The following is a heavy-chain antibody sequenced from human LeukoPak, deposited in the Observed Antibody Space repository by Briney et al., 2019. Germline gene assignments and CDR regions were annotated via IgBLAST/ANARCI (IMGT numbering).Heavy chain of an antibody. V-gene: IGHV1-2*02. Sequence: ASVKVSCKASGYTFTDYYIHWVRQAPGEGLEWVGWVFPHSGDTYYAQRFHGRVDMTTDTSINTAYMELSRLKSDDTGVYFCARPPRDLVSAAPFPFWGQGTLVTVSS. D-gene: IGHD5/OR15-5a*01. J-gene: IGHJ1*01. CDR3: ARPPRDLVSAAPFPF. CDR2: VFPHSGDT. CDR1: GYTFTDYY.